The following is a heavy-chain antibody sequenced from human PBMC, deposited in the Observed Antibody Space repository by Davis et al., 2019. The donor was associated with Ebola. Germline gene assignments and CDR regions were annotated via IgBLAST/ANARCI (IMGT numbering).Heavy chain of an antibody. CDR3: ARDSSSPRYYGMDV. D-gene: IGHD6-6*01. J-gene: IGHJ6*02. Sequence: GGSLRLSCAASGFTFSSYWMSWVRQAPGKGLEWVANIKQDGSEKYYVDSVKGRFTISRDNSKNTLYLQMNSLRAEDAAVYYCARDSSSPRYYGMDVWGQGTTVTVSS. CDR1: GFTFSSYW. CDR2: IKQDGSEK. V-gene: IGHV3-7*01.